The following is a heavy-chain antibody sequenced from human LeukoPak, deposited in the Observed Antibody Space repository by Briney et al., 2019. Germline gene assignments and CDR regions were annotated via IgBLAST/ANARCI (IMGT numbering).Heavy chain of an antibody. Sequence: GGSLRLSCAASGFTFSSYAMSWVRQAPGKGLEWVSAISGSGGSTYYADSVKGRFTISRDNSENTLYLQMNSLRAEDTAVYYCAKGLGVTIFGVVSPFDYWGQGTLVTVSS. CDR1: GFTFSSYA. V-gene: IGHV3-23*01. CDR2: ISGSGGST. D-gene: IGHD3-3*01. CDR3: AKGLGVTIFGVVSPFDY. J-gene: IGHJ4*02.